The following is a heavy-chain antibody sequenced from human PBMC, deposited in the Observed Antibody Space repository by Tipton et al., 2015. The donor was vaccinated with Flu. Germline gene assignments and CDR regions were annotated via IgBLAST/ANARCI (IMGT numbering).Heavy chain of an antibody. CDR2: IYHTGST. V-gene: IGHV4-38-2*02. D-gene: IGHD3-10*01. CDR3: ARVVANVPDP. Sequence: TLSLTCTVSGYSISSGYYWGWIRQPPGKGLEWIGSIYHTGSTFYNPSLMSLVTVSVDTSRNQFSLKLTSVTATDTAVYYCARVVANVPDPWGQGTLVTVSS. J-gene: IGHJ5*02. CDR1: GYSISSGYY.